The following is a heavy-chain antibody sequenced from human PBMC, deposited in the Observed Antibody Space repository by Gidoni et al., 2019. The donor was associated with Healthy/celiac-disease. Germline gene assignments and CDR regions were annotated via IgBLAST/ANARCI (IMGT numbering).Heavy chain of an antibody. V-gene: IGHV4-61*02. CDR3: ARDGFGGSGSDY. J-gene: IGHJ4*02. Sequence: QVQLQESGPGLVKPSQTLSRTCTVSGGSISSGSYYWSWIRQPAGKGLEWIGRIYTSGSTNYNPSLKSRVTISVDTSKNQFSLKLSSVTAADTAVYYCARDGFGGSGSDYWGQGTLVTVSS. D-gene: IGHD6-19*01. CDR2: IYTSGST. CDR1: GGSISSGSYY.